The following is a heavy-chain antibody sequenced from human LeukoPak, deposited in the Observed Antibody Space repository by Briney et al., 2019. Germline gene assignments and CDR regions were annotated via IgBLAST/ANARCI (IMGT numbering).Heavy chain of an antibody. V-gene: IGHV3-30*02. D-gene: IGHD3-10*01. CDR2: IRYDGSNK. J-gene: IGHJ4*02. CDR3: AKPRHHYGSGSYYFDY. CDR1: GFTFSSYG. Sequence: PGGSLRLSCAASGFTFSSYGMHWVRQAPGKGLEWVAFIRYDGSNKYYADSVNGRFTISRDNSKNTLYLQMNSLRAEDTAVYYCAKPRHHYGSGSYYFDYWGQGTLVTVSS.